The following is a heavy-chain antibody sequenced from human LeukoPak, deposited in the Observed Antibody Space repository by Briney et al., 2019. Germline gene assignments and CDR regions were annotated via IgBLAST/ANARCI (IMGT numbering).Heavy chain of an antibody. CDR2: IYYSGST. Sequence: SETLSLTCTVSGGSISSSSYYWGWIRQPPGKVLEWIGSIYYSGSTYYNPSLKSRVTISVDTSKNQFSLKLSSVTAADTAVYYCARRITIFGVVIMGVDWFDPWGQGTLDTVSS. CDR1: GGSISSSSYY. J-gene: IGHJ5*02. V-gene: IGHV4-39*01. CDR3: ARRITIFGVVIMGVDWFDP. D-gene: IGHD3-3*01.